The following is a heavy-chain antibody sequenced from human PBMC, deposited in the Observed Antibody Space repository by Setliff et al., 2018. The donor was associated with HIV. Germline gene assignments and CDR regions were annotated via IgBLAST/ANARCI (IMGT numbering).Heavy chain of an antibody. D-gene: IGHD2-15*01. J-gene: IGHJ1*01. CDR3: ARARRAGSGPKYFQH. Sequence: PSETLSLTCAVYGGSFSGYYWNWIRQSPGKGLEWIGEINHSGRTNYNPSLKSRVTMSVDKSKNQFSLRLSSVTAADTAVYYCARARRAGSGPKYFQHWGQGTLVTVSS. CDR1: GGSFSGYY. CDR2: INHSGRT. V-gene: IGHV4-34*01.